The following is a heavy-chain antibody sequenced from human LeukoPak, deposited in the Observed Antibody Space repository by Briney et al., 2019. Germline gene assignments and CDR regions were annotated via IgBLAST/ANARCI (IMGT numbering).Heavy chain of an antibody. Sequence: PGGSLRLSCAASGFTFSNYRMNWVRQAPGKGLEWVSSISSSSIYIYYADSLKGRFTISRDNSKNTLYLQMNSLRAEDTALYYCAKDLRDDPYSSSWYGPDSWGQGTLVTVSS. J-gene: IGHJ4*02. V-gene: IGHV3-21*04. D-gene: IGHD6-13*01. CDR2: ISSSSIYI. CDR1: GFTFSNYR. CDR3: AKDLRDDPYSSSWYGPDS.